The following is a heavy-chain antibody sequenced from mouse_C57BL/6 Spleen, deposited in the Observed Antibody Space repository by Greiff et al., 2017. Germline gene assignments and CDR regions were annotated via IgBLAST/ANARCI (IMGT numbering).Heavy chain of an antibody. CDR2: IDPSDSET. CDR3: ARPLYDYDGGGFDY. J-gene: IGHJ2*01. Sequence: QVQLQQPGAELVRPGSSVKLSCKASGYTFTSYWMHWVKQRPIQGLEWIGNIDPSDSETHYNQKFKDKATLTVDKSSSTAYMQLSSLTSEDSAVYYCARPLYDYDGGGFDYWGQGTTLTVSS. V-gene: IGHV1-52*01. CDR1: GYTFTSYW. D-gene: IGHD2-4*01.